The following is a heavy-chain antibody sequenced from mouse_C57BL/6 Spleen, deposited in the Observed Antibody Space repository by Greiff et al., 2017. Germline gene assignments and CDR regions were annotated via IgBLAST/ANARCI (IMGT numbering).Heavy chain of an antibody. V-gene: IGHV1-80*01. D-gene: IGHD4-1*01. CDR1: GYAFSSYW. Sequence: VKLQQSGAELVKPGASVKISCKASGYAFSSYWMNWVKQRPGKGLEWIGQIYPGDGDTNYNGKFKGKATLTADKSSSTAYMQLSSLTSEDSAVYFCARFPNWDNWYFDVWGTGTTVTVSS. CDR2: IYPGDGDT. CDR3: ARFPNWDNWYFDV. J-gene: IGHJ1*03.